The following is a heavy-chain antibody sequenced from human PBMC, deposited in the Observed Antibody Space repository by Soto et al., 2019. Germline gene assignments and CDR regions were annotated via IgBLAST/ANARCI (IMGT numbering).Heavy chain of an antibody. V-gene: IGHV3-11*05. CDR2: IDSSSTYT. D-gene: IGHD6-13*01. CDR1: GLTFSDFY. J-gene: IGHJ4*02. CDR3: ARGSAQPDY. Sequence: QVQLVESGGGLVKPGGSLRLSCVVSGLTFSDFYMSWIRQAPGEGLEWISYIDSSSTYTNYADSVKGRFTISRDNAKNSLYLQMNSLRAEDTAIYYCARGSAQPDYWGQGTLVTVSS.